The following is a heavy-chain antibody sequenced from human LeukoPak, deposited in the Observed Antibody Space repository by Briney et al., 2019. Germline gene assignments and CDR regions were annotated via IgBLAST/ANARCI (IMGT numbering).Heavy chain of an antibody. CDR1: GFTFSNYA. CDR2: ISGSGGLT. D-gene: IGHD2-2*01. V-gene: IGHV3-23*01. Sequence: PGGSLRLSCAVSGFTFSNYAMSWVRQAPGKGLEWVSSISGSGGLTYYADSVKGRFTISRDNSKTTLYLQMNSLRAEDTAVYYCAKLGYCIITSCFAEGVADYWGQGTLVTVSS. CDR3: AKLGYCIITSCFAEGVADY. J-gene: IGHJ4*02.